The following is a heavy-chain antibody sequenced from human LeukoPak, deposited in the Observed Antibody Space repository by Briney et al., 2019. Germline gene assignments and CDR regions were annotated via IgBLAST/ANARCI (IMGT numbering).Heavy chain of an antibody. D-gene: IGHD3-22*01. CDR3: AREGGYSHAFDY. Sequence: GGSLRLSCAASGFTFSSSGMHWVRQAPGKGLEWVAVIWYDGSDKYSADSVKGRFTISRDNSKNTLYLQMNSLRAEDTAVYYCAREGGYSHAFDYWGQGTLVTVSS. CDR2: IWYDGSDK. CDR1: GFTFSSSG. J-gene: IGHJ4*02. V-gene: IGHV3-33*01.